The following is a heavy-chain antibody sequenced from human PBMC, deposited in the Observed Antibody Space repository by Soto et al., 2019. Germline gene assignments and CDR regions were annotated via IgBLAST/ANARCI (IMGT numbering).Heavy chain of an antibody. CDR2: IGPESGAT. CDR3: GRGRSGQIVVFF. CDR1: GYTFTGHY. D-gene: IGHD1-26*01. Sequence: ASVKVSCKASGYTFTGHYIHWVRQAPEQGPEWMGEIGPESGATRYAQKFQGRVTMTRDTSITTVYMELKNLGPDDTAVYYCGRGRSGQIVVFFWGQGTPVTVSS. V-gene: IGHV1-2*02. J-gene: IGHJ4*02.